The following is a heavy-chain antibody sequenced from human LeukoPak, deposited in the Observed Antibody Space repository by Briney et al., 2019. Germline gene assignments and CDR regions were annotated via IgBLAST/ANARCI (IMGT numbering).Heavy chain of an antibody. CDR2: ISTYNGNT. J-gene: IGHJ6*02. Sequence: ASVKVSCKTSGYTFTNYGISWVRQAPGQGLEWMGWISTYNGNTNYGQKLQGRVTMTTDTSTRTAYMELRSLRSDDTAVYYCATYSYAYGMDVWGQGTTVTVSS. D-gene: IGHD5-18*01. CDR1: GYTFTNYG. V-gene: IGHV1-18*01. CDR3: ATYSYAYGMDV.